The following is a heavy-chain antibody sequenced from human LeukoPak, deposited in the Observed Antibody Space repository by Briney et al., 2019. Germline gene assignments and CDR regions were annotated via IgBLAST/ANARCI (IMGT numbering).Heavy chain of an antibody. CDR3: ARDPKSDY. CDR1: GYSFSSYW. CDR2: IYPGDSDT. V-gene: IGHV5-51*01. Sequence: GEALKITCKGSGYSFSSYWIAWVRQLPGKGLEWMGIIYPGDSDTRYSPSFQGQVTISADKSINTASLQWSSLKASDTAIYFCARDPKSDYWGQGTLVTVSS. J-gene: IGHJ4*02.